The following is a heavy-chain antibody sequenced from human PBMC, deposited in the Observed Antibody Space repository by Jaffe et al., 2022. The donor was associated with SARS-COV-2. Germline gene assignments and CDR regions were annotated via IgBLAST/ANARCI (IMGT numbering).Heavy chain of an antibody. CDR1: GFTFSSYE. D-gene: IGHD5-12*01. CDR3: ARDVATRPPHYYSYGLDV. Sequence: EVQLVESGGGLVQPGGSLRLSCAASGFTFSSYEMNWVRQAPGKGLEWVSYISTSGGTIYYADSVKGRFTISRDNAKNSLYLQMNSLRAEDTAVYYCARDVATRPPHYYSYGLDVWGQGTTVTVSS. CDR2: ISTSGGTI. J-gene: IGHJ6*02. V-gene: IGHV3-48*03.